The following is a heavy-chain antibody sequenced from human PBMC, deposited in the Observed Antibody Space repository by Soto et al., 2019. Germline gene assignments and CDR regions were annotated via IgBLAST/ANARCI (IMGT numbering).Heavy chain of an antibody. D-gene: IGHD3-16*01. Sequence: QVQLQESGPGLVKPSETLSLTCTVSGGSINGYYWSWIRQPPGKGLEWIGYISYSGSTNYNPSLKSRVTISVDTSKNQFSLKLSSVTAADTAVYYCAGDWGGGTFDYWGQGTLVTVSS. CDR3: AGDWGGGTFDY. CDR2: ISYSGST. CDR1: GGSINGYY. V-gene: IGHV4-59*01. J-gene: IGHJ4*02.